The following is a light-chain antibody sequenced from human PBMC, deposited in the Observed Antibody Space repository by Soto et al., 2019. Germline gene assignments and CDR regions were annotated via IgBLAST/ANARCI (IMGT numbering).Light chain of an antibody. CDR2: EVS. CDR3: CSYGGRSTYV. Sequence: QSALTQPASVSGSPGLSITISCTGTSSDVGSYNLVSWYQQHPGKAPKLMIYEVSKRPSGVSNRFSGSKSANTASLTISGLQADDEADYYCCSYGGRSTYVFGTGTKLTVL. CDR1: SSDVGSYNL. V-gene: IGLV2-23*02. J-gene: IGLJ1*01.